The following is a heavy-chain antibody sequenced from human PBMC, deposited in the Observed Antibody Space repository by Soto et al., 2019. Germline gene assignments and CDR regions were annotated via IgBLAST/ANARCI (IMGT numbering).Heavy chain of an antibody. Sequence: EVQLLESGGGLVQPGGSLRLSCAASGFTFSSYAMSWVRQAPGKGLEWVSTILGSGGYAYFADSVKGRFTIPRDNSKNALYLQMNSLRAEDTAVYYCAKRGGDSSGYYSWHWGQGSLVTVSS. J-gene: IGHJ1*01. CDR2: ILGSGGYA. V-gene: IGHV3-23*01. CDR3: AKRGGDSSGYYSWH. CDR1: GFTFSSYA. D-gene: IGHD3-22*01.